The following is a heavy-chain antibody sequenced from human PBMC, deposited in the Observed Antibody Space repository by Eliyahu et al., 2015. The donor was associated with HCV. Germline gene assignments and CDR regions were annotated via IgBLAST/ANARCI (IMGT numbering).Heavy chain of an antibody. CDR2: IYYSGST. CDR3: ARQYDSADYYYGYFDY. J-gene: IGHJ4*02. V-gene: IGHV4-39*01. Sequence: QLQLQESGPGLVKPSETLSLTCTVSXXPIXSDSYYWVWIRQPPGKGLEWIGNIYYSGSTYYNPSLKSRVTLSVDTSKNQFSLRLSSVTAADTAVYYCARQYDSADYYYGYFDYWGQGTLVTVXS. D-gene: IGHD3-22*01. CDR1: XXPIXSDSYY.